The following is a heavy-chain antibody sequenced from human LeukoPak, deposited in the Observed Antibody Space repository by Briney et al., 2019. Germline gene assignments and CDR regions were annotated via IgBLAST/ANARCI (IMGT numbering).Heavy chain of an antibody. V-gene: IGHV4-30-2*01. CDR1: GGSINSGDNY. CDR2: IYYSGST. Sequence: SQTLSLTCTVSGGSINSGDNYWSWIRQPPGKGLEWIGYIYYSGSTYYNPSLKSRVTISVDRSKNQFSLKLSSVTAADTAMYYCTRESAGGSSEFDYWGQGTLVTVSS. J-gene: IGHJ4*02. D-gene: IGHD1-26*01. CDR3: TRESAGGSSEFDY.